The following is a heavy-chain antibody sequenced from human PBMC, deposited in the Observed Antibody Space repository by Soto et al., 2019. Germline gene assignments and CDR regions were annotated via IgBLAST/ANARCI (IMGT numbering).Heavy chain of an antibody. CDR3: AKENWITGTFDDAFDI. CDR2: ISGSGGST. J-gene: IGHJ3*02. CDR1: GFTFSSYA. V-gene: IGHV3-23*01. Sequence: EVQLLESGGGLVQPGGSLRLSCAASGFTFSSYAMSWVRQAPGKGLEWVSAISGSGGSTYYADSVKGRFTISRDNSKNTMYLQMNSLRAEDTAVYYCAKENWITGTFDDAFDIWGQGTMVTVSS. D-gene: IGHD1-20*01.